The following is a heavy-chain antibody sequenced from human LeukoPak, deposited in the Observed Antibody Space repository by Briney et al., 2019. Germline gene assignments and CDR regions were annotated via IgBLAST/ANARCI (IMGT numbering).Heavy chain of an antibody. CDR2: ISASGGRT. Sequence: GGSLRLSCAASGFTFNTFWMSWVRQAPGKGLEWVSGISASGGRTYYADSVKGRFTISRDNSKNTLYLQMNSLRADDTAVYYCAKEYSGSFSPFPSYFDYWGQGTLVTVSS. CDR3: AKEYSGSFSPFPSYFDY. CDR1: GFTFNTFW. D-gene: IGHD1-26*01. J-gene: IGHJ4*02. V-gene: IGHV3-23*01.